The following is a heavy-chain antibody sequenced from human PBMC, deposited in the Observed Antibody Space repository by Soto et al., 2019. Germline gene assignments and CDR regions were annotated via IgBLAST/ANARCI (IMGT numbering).Heavy chain of an antibody. CDR1: GGTFSSYA. J-gene: IGHJ4*02. D-gene: IGHD2-21*01. Sequence: SEKVSCKASGGTFSSYAISWVRQAPGQGLEWMGGIIPIFGTANYAQKSQGRVTITADKSTSTAYMELSSLRSEDTAVYYCARDGPAHCGGDWGKGNLITVSS. CDR2: IIPIFGTA. V-gene: IGHV1-69*06. CDR3: ARDGPAHCGGD.